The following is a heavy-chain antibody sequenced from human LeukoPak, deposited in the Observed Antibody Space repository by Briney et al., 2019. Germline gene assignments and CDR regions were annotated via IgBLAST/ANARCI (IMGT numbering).Heavy chain of an antibody. J-gene: IGHJ4*02. CDR3: TRVGSVAAAGTVWGYFDY. CDR2: IRSKAYGGTT. D-gene: IGHD6-13*01. V-gene: IGHV3-49*03. Sequence: GGSLRLSCTASGFTFGDYAMSWFRQDQGKGLEWVGFIRSKAYGGTTEYAASVKVRFTISRDDSKSIAYLQMNSLKTEDTAVYYCTRVGSVAAAGTVWGYFDYWGQGTLVTVSS. CDR1: GFTFGDYA.